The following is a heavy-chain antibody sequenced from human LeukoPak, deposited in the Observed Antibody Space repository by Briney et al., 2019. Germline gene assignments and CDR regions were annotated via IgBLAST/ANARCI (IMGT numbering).Heavy chain of an antibody. CDR2: INPSGGST. CDR3: ATEYCSGGSCRNWFDP. CDR1: GYTFTSYY. Sequence: GASVKVSCKASGYTFTSYYMHWVRQAPGQGLEWMGIINPSGGSTSYAQKFQGRVTMTEDTSTDTAYMELSSLRSEDTAVYYCATEYCSGGSCRNWFDPWGQGTLVTVSS. D-gene: IGHD2-15*01. V-gene: IGHV1-46*01. J-gene: IGHJ5*02.